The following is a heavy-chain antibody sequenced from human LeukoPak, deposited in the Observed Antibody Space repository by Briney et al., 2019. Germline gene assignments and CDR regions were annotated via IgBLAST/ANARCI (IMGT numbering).Heavy chain of an antibody. D-gene: IGHD2-2*01. J-gene: IGHJ4*02. Sequence: SETLSLTCAVYGGSFSGYYWSWIRQPPGKGLEWIGEINHSGSTYYNPSLKSRVTISVDTSKNQFSLRLSSVTAADTAVYFCARALGHLSSTSWVDCWGQGTLVTVSS. V-gene: IGHV4-34*01. CDR3: ARALGHLSSTSWVDC. CDR1: GGSFSGYY. CDR2: INHSGST.